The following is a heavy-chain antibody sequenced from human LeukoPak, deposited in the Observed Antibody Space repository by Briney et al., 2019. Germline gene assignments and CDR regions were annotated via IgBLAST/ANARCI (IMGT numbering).Heavy chain of an antibody. CDR1: GYTFTGYY. V-gene: IGHV1-2*02. Sequence: ASVKVSCKASGYTFTGYYMHWVRQPPGQGLELKGWFNLNRGGTTYAQKFQGRVTMTRDTSISTAYMELSRLRSDDTAVYYCARDDYYDSSGASVFYGMDVWGQGTTVTVSS. CDR2: FNLNRGGT. D-gene: IGHD3-22*01. CDR3: ARDDYYDSSGASVFYGMDV. J-gene: IGHJ6*02.